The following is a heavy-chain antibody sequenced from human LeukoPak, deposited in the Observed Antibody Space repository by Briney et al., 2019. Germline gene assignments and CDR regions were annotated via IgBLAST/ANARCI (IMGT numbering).Heavy chain of an antibody. CDR3: ARAQGQSRYGYGAAYYYYMDV. V-gene: IGHV1-2*02. D-gene: IGHD5-18*01. CDR1: GYTFTDYY. J-gene: IGHJ6*03. Sequence: ASVKVSCKASGYTFTDYYMHWVRQAPGQGLEWMGWVNPNSGGTNYAQKFQGRVTMTRDTSISTAYMELSRLRSDDTAVYYCARAQGQSRYGYGAAYYYYMDVWGKGTTVTVSS. CDR2: VNPNSGGT.